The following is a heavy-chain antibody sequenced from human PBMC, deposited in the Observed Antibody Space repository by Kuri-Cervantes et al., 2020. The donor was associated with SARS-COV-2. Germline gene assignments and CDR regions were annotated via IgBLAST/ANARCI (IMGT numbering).Heavy chain of an antibody. Sequence: GGSLRLSCAASGFTFSSYWVSWVRQAPGKGLEWVANIKQDGSEKYYVDSVKGRFTISRDNAKNSLYLQMSSLRAEDTAVYYCARDEYSGDIVAPDYWGQGTLVTVSS. CDR2: IKQDGSEK. V-gene: IGHV3-7*05. CDR1: GFTFSSYW. CDR3: ARDEYSGDIVAPDY. D-gene: IGHD2-15*01. J-gene: IGHJ4*02.